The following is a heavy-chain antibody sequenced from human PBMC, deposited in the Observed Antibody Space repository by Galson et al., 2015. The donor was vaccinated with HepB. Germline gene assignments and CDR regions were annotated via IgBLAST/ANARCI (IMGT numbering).Heavy chain of an antibody. D-gene: IGHD1-26*01. CDR3: ARDDGVGATGY. CDR2: IWYDGSNK. CDR1: GFTFSSYA. Sequence: SLRLSCAASGFTFSSYAMHWVRQAPGKGLEWVAVIWYDGSNKYYADSVKGRFTISRDNSKNTLYLQMNSLRAEDTAVYYCARDDGVGATGYWGQGTLVTVSS. V-gene: IGHV3-33*08. J-gene: IGHJ4*02.